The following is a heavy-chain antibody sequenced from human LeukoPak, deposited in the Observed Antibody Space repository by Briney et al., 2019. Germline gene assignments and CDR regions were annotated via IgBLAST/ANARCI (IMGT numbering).Heavy chain of an antibody. CDR1: GGSISSNYYY. CDR2: IYYSGST. D-gene: IGHD5-18*01. Sequence: SETLSLTCIVSGGSISSNYYYWGWIRQPPGKGLEWSGSIYYSGSTYYTPSLKSRVTISVDTSKNQFSLKLSSVTAADTAVYYCARRRYTAMVIDAFDIWGQGTMVTVSS. J-gene: IGHJ3*02. CDR3: ARRRYTAMVIDAFDI. V-gene: IGHV4-39*01.